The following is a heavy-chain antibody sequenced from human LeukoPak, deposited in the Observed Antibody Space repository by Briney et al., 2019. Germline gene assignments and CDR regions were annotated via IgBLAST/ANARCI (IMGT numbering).Heavy chain of an antibody. V-gene: IGHV1-69*13. CDR1: GGTFSNYA. D-gene: IGHD5-18*01. Sequence: SVKVSCKDSGGTFSNYAINWVRQAPGQGLEWMGVIIPIFGTANYQQKFQGRVTIAADESTSTAYMSLSSVRFDGTAVYCCARASSDDTAMATPFAYWGQGTLVTVS. CDR2: IIPIFGTA. J-gene: IGHJ4*02. CDR3: ARASSDDTAMATPFAY.